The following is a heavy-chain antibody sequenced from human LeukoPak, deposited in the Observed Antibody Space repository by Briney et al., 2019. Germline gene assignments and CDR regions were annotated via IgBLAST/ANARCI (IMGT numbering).Heavy chain of an antibody. D-gene: IGHD3-10*01. V-gene: IGHV4-61*01. CDR2: IYYSGST. CDR1: GGSVSSGSYY. CDR3: ASSLGFGESIDY. Sequence: RSSETLSLTCTVSGGSVSSGSYYWSWIRQPPGKGLEWIGYIYYSGSTNYNPSLKSRVTISVDTSKNQFSLKLSSVTAADTAVYYCASSLGFGESIDYWGQGTLVTVSS. J-gene: IGHJ4*02.